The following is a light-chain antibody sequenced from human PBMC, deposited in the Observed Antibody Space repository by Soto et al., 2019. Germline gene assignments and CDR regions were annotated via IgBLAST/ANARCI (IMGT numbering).Light chain of an antibody. Sequence: EIVMTQSPATLSVSPGERATLSCRASQSVSSNLAWYQQKPGQAPRLLIYGSSTRATGIPARFSGSWSGTEFTLTISSLLSDNFEFYYCQQYNNCPRTFGQGTKVEIK. CDR1: QSVSSN. J-gene: IGKJ1*01. CDR3: QQYNNCPRT. CDR2: GSS. V-gene: IGKV3-15*01.